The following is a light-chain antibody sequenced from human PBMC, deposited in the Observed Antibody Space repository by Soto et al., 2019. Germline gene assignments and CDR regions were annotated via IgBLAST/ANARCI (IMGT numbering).Light chain of an antibody. CDR3: QQRSNWPPYT. Sequence: EIVLTQSPATLSLSPGERATLSCRASQSVSSYLAWYQQKPGQAPRLLIYDASNRATGIPARFSGSGSGTDFTLTISSLEPEDFAVYYCQQRSNWPPYTFGKGNKLEI. J-gene: IGKJ2*01. CDR1: QSVSSY. V-gene: IGKV3-11*01. CDR2: DAS.